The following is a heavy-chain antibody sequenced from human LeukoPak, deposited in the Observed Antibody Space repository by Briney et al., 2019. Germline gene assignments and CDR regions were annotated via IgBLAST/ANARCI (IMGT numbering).Heavy chain of an antibody. V-gene: IGHV4-30-4*08. Sequence: SETLSLTCTVSGGSISSGDYYWSWIRQPPGKGLEWIVYIYYSGSTYYNPSLKSRVTISVYTAKNQFSLKLSSVTAADTAVYYCARVPPLIAVVGGYFDYWGQGTLVTVSS. D-gene: IGHD6-19*01. J-gene: IGHJ4*02. CDR3: ARVPPLIAVVGGYFDY. CDR2: IYYSGST. CDR1: GGSISSGDYY.